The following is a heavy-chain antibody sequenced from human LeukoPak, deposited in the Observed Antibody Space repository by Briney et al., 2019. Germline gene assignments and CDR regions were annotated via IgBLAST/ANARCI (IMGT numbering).Heavy chain of an antibody. D-gene: IGHD3-22*01. CDR2: INQDGSEK. CDR1: GFTFSSYW. CDR3: AKGRAKYYYDSSGYYSPYFDY. Sequence: GGSLRLSCAASGFTFSSYWMSWVRQAPGKGLEWVANINQDGSEKYYVDSVKGRFTISRDNAKNSMYLQMNSLRAEDTAVYYCAKGRAKYYYDSSGYYSPYFDYWGQGTLVTVSS. J-gene: IGHJ4*02. V-gene: IGHV3-7*03.